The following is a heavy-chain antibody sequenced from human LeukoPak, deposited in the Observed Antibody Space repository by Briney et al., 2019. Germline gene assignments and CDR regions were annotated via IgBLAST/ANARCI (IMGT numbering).Heavy chain of an antibody. CDR3: ARDRVAAAVAY. Sequence: GGSLRLSCAASGFTVSSYYMNWVRQAPGKELEWVSVIYTGGGRYYADSVRGRFTISRDTSKNMVFLQMNSLRVEDTAVYYCARDRVAAAVAYWGQGTLVTVSS. CDR2: IYTGGGR. J-gene: IGHJ4*02. V-gene: IGHV3-53*01. CDR1: GFTVSSYY. D-gene: IGHD6-13*01.